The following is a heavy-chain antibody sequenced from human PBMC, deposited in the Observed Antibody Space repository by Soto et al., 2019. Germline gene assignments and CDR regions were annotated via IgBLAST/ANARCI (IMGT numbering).Heavy chain of an antibody. Sequence: EVQLVESGGGLVQPGRSLRLSCAASGFTFDDYAMHWVRQAPGKGLEWVSGISWNSGSIGYADSVKGRFTISRDNAKNSLYLQMNSLRAEDTALYYCAKDKVPYDFWSGQPFDPWGQGTLVTVSS. CDR3: AKDKVPYDFWSGQPFDP. J-gene: IGHJ5*02. D-gene: IGHD3-3*01. CDR1: GFTFDDYA. V-gene: IGHV3-9*01. CDR2: ISWNSGSI.